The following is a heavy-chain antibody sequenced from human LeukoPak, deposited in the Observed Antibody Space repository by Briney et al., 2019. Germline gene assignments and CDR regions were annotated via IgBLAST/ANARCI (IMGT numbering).Heavy chain of an antibody. V-gene: IGHV3-66*01. CDR3: ARGDTMVRGLSPRAFDI. CDR1: GFTVSSNY. Sequence: GGSLRLSCAASGFTVSSNYMSWVRQAPGKGLEWVSVIYSGGSTYYADSVKGRITISRDNSKNTLYLQMNSLRAEDTAVYYCARGDTMVRGLSPRAFDIWGQGTMVTVSS. J-gene: IGHJ3*02. CDR2: IYSGGST. D-gene: IGHD3-10*01.